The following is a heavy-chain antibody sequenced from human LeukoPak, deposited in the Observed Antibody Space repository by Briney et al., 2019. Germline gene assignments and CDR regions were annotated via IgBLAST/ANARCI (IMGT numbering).Heavy chain of an antibody. Sequence: PGGSLRLSCAASGFTFSDYYMSWIRQAPGKGLEWVSYISSSGSTIYYADSLKGRFTISRDNAKNSLYLQMNSLRAEDTAVYYCAKDLAPGLSGDFDYWGQGTLVTVSS. CDR3: AKDLAPGLSGDFDY. D-gene: IGHD1-14*01. J-gene: IGHJ4*02. CDR2: ISSSGSTI. V-gene: IGHV3-11*01. CDR1: GFTFSDYY.